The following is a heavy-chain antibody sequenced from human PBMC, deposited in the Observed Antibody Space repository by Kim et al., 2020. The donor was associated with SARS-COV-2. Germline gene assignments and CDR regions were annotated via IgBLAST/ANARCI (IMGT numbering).Heavy chain of an antibody. Sequence: SETLSLTCTVSGGSISSSSYYWGWIRQPPGKGLEWIGSIYYSGSTYYNPSLKSRVTISVDTSKNQFSLKLSSVTAADTAVYYCARDSSSWYLVDAFDIWGQGTMVTVSS. CDR2: IYYSGST. CDR3: ARDSSSWYLVDAFDI. J-gene: IGHJ3*02. CDR1: GGSISSSSYY. D-gene: IGHD6-13*01. V-gene: IGHV4-39*07.